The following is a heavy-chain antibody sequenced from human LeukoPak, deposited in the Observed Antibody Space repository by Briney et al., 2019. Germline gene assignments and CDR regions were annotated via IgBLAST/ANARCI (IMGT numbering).Heavy chain of an antibody. CDR1: GGSISSYY. D-gene: IGHD3-3*01. V-gene: IGHV4-4*07. Sequence: SETLSLTCTVSGGSISSYYWRWIRQPAGKGVEGMGRIYTSGSTNYNPSLKSRVTMSVDTSKNQFSLKLSSVTAADTAVYYCARDPYDFWSGSYYMDVWGKGTTVTVSS. J-gene: IGHJ6*03. CDR2: IYTSGST. CDR3: ARDPYDFWSGSYYMDV.